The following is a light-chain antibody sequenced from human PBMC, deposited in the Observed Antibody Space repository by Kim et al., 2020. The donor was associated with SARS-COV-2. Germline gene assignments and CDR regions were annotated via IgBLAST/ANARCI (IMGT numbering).Light chain of an antibody. CDR2: GVS. Sequence: EIVLTQSPGTLSLSPGERAILSCRASQSVSSSYLAWYQQKPGQAPRLLIYGVSNRATGIPDRFSGSGSGTDFTLTISRLEPEDFAVYVRQQDGGSPITFGQGTRLEIK. J-gene: IGKJ5*01. CDR1: QSVSSSY. V-gene: IGKV3-20*01. CDR3: QQDGGSPIT.